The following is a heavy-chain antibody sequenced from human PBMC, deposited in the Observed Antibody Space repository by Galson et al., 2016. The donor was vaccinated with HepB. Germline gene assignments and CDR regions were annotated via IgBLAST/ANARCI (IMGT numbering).Heavy chain of an antibody. D-gene: IGHD5-18*01. CDR2: ISSASNVV. Sequence: SLRLSCAVSGFTLSDYNMDWVRQAPGKGPEWVAYISSASNVVYYAGSVKGRFTISRDNAKNSLYLQMNSLRDEDTGFYFCARDGDHGYDMDYWGQGTLVTVSS. J-gene: IGHJ4*02. CDR1: GFTLSDYN. CDR3: ARDGDHGYDMDY. V-gene: IGHV3-48*02.